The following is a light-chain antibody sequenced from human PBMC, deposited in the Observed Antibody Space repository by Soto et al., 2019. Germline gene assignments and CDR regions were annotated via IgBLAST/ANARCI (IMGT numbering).Light chain of an antibody. CDR2: GAS. CDR1: QSVSSNY. Sequence: ESVLTQSPGSLSLSPGERATLSCRASQSVSSNYLAWYQHKPGQAPRLLIYGASSSATGIPDRFSGSGSGTDFTLTISRLEPEDFAVYYCQHYGSSLSITLGQGTRLEIK. J-gene: IGKJ5*01. V-gene: IGKV3-20*01. CDR3: QHYGSSLSIT.